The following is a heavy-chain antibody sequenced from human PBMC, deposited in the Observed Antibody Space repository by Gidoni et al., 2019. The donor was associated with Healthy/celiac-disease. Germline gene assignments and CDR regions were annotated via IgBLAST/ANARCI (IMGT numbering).Heavy chain of an antibody. D-gene: IGHD2-15*01. CDR2: ISSSSSYI. CDR3: ARGGYCSGGSCYHFDY. Sequence: EVQLVESGGGLVKPGGSLRLSCAASGFTFSSYSMNWVRQAPGKGLEWVSSISSSSSYIYYADSVKGRFTISRDNAKNSLYLQMNSLRAEDTAVYYCARGGYCSGGSCYHFDYWGQGTLVTVSS. V-gene: IGHV3-21*01. J-gene: IGHJ4*02. CDR1: GFTFSSYS.